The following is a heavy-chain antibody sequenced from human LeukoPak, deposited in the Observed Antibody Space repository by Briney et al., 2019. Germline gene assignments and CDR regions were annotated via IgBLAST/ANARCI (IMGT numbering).Heavy chain of an antibody. J-gene: IGHJ4*02. Sequence: ASVKVSCKASGYTFTGYYIHWVRQAPGQGREWMGWINPDSGATDYAQNFRGRVTLPRDTSVSTAYMALSRLRSDDTALYYCARDRTYTYGRIYYFDYWGQGTLVTVSS. CDR2: INPDSGAT. V-gene: IGHV1-2*02. CDR3: ARDRTYTYGRIYYFDY. D-gene: IGHD5-18*01. CDR1: GYTFTGYY.